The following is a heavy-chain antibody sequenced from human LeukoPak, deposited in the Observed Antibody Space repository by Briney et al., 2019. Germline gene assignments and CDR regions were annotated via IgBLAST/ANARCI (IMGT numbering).Heavy chain of an antibody. CDR2: IRYDGSNK. Sequence: GGSLRLSCAASGFTFSSYGMHWVRQAPGKGLEWVAFIRYDGSNKYYADSVKGRFTISRDNAKNSLYLQMNSPRAEDTAVYYCARVVVVVVAATLLGYRFDPWGQGTLVTVSS. CDR1: GFTFSSYG. CDR3: ARVVVVVVAATLLGYRFDP. V-gene: IGHV3-30*02. J-gene: IGHJ5*02. D-gene: IGHD2-15*01.